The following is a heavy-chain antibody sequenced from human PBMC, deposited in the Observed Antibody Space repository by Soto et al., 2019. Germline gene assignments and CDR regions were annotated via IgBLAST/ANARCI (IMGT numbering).Heavy chain of an antibody. CDR2: IYYSGST. D-gene: IGHD6-13*01. CDR3: ARRYSSSWYRRTNYGMDV. J-gene: IGHJ6*02. Sequence: SETLSLTCTVSGGSISSSSYYWGWIRQPPGKGLEWIGSIYYSGSTYYNPSLKSRVTISVDTSKNQFSLKLSSVTAADTAVYYCARRYSSSWYRRTNYGMDVWGQGTTVTVS. CDR1: GGSISSSSYY. V-gene: IGHV4-39*01.